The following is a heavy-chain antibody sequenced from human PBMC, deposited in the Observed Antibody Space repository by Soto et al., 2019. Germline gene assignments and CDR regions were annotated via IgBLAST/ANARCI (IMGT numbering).Heavy chain of an antibody. V-gene: IGHV3-9*01. CDR3: ATDLSDKGGRYYYYYYGMDV. D-gene: IGHD3-22*01. CDR1: GFTFDDYA. CDR2: ISWDSGSI. J-gene: IGHJ6*02. Sequence: GGSLRLSCAASGFTFDDYAMHWVRQAPGKGLEWVSGISWDSGSIGYADSVKGRFTISRDNAKNSLYLQMNSLRAEDTALYYCATDLSDKGGRYYYYYYGMDVWGQGTTVTVSS.